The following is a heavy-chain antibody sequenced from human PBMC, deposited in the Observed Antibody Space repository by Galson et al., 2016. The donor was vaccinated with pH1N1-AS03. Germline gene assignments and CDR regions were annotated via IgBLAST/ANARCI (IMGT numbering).Heavy chain of an antibody. J-gene: IGHJ4*02. Sequence: QSGAEVKKPGDSLKISCKVSGYRFTSHWIGWVRQIPGKGLEWMGIIQPGDSAIRYSPSFQGQVTISADMSTSTVYLQWRGLKASNTAVYYCARLNSGWHKLEYWGQGTLVIVSS. D-gene: IGHD6-19*01. V-gene: IGHV5-51*01. CDR2: IQPGDSAI. CDR3: ARLNSGWHKLEY. CDR1: GYRFTSHW.